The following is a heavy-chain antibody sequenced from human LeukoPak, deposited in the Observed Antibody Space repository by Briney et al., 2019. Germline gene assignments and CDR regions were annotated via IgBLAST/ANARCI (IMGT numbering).Heavy chain of an antibody. CDR1: GGTFSSYT. J-gene: IGHJ6*04. Sequence: ASVKVSCKASGGTFSSYTISWVRQAPGQGLEWMGIINPSGGSTSYAQKFQGRVTMTRDTSTSTVYMELSSLRSEDTAVYYCARERGKLRYFDWPHYYYGMDVWGKGTTVTVSS. CDR3: ARERGKLRYFDWPHYYYGMDV. D-gene: IGHD3-9*01. V-gene: IGHV1-46*01. CDR2: INPSGGST.